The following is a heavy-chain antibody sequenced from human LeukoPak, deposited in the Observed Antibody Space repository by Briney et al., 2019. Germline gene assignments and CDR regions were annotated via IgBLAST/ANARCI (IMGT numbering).Heavy chain of an antibody. CDR3: RRDNYGSIDF. V-gene: IGHV3-74*01. CDR1: GFTFPTYW. Sequence: PGGSLRLSCSASGFTFPTYWMIWVRQVPGEGLVYVSHMNHDGTITNYADSVKGRFTMSRDNARNTVFLQMDSLRAEVTAVYYCRRDNYGSIDFWGQGVLVTVSS. D-gene: IGHD3-10*01. J-gene: IGHJ4*02. CDR2: MNHDGTIT.